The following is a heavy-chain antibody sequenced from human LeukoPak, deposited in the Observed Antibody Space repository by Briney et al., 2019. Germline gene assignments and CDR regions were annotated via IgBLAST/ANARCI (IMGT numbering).Heavy chain of an antibody. J-gene: IGHJ6*02. Sequence: PGGSLRLSCAASGFTVSSNYMSWVRQAPGKGLEWVSVIYSGGSTYYADSVKGRFTISRDNSKNTLYLQMDSLRAEDTAVYYCARDRSTGISPNYYYYGMDVWGQGTTVTVSS. CDR1: GFTVSSNY. CDR2: IYSGGST. D-gene: IGHD6-13*01. V-gene: IGHV3-66*01. CDR3: ARDRSTGISPNYYYYGMDV.